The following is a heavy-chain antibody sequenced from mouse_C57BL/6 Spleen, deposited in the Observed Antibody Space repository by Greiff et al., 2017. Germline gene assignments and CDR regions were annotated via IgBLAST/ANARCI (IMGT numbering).Heavy chain of an antibody. D-gene: IGHD1-1*01. V-gene: IGHV1-55*01. CDR3: ARITTEVALYYYAMDY. J-gene: IGHJ4*01. CDR1: GYTFTSYW. Sequence: QVQLKQPGAELVKPGASVKMSCKASGYTFTSYWITWVKQRPGQGLEWIGDIYPGSGSTNYNEKFKSKATLTVDTSSSTAYMQLSSLTSEDSAVYYCARITTEVALYYYAMDYWGQGTSVTVSS. CDR2: IYPGSGST.